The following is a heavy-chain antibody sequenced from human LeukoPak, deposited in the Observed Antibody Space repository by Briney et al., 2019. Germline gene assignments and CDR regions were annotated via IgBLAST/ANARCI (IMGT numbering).Heavy chain of an antibody. J-gene: IGHJ3*02. Sequence: SETLSLTCTVSGGSISSYYWSWIRQPPGKGLEWIGYICYSGSTNYNPSLKSRVTISVDTSKNQFSLKLSSVTAADTAVYYCAREAVTGLDAFDIWGQGTMVTVSS. V-gene: IGHV4-59*01. CDR3: AREAVTGLDAFDI. CDR1: GGSISSYY. CDR2: ICYSGST. D-gene: IGHD2-8*02.